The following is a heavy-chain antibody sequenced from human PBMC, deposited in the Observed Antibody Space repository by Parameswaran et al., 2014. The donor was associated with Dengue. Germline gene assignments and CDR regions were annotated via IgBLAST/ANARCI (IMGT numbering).Heavy chain of an antibody. V-gene: IGHV1-3*01. CDR2: INAGNGNT. CDR3: ASDLWFGELYFPYYYGMDV. D-gene: IGHD3-10*01. J-gene: IGHJ6*02. Sequence: WVRQAPGQRLEWMGWINAGNGNTKYSQKFQGRVTITRDTSASTAYMELSSLRSEDTAVYYCASDLWFGELYFPYYYGMDVWGQGTTVTVSS.